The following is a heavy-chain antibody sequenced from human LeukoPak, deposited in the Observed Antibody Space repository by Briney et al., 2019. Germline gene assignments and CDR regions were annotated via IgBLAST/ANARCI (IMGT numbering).Heavy chain of an antibody. J-gene: IGHJ4*02. D-gene: IGHD4/OR15-4a*01. CDR3: ARHMVLSPCDY. CDR2: ISASGTMT. CDR1: GFTFDDYY. Sequence: PGGSLRLSCAASGFTFDDYYMSWIRQAPGKGLQWISSISASGTMTFYADSVQGRFTISRDNAKNSLHLQLNSLRAEDTAVYYCARHMVLSPCDYWGQGTLVAVPS. V-gene: IGHV3-11*01.